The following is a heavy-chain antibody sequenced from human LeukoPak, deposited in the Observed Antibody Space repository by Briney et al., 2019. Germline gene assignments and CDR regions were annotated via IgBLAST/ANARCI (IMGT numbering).Heavy chain of an antibody. J-gene: IGHJ4*02. D-gene: IGHD6-19*01. V-gene: IGHV4-34*01. CDR2: INHSGST. CDR1: GGSFSGYY. CDR3: ARGQGSGWYPDDY. Sequence: SETLSPTCAVYGGSFSGYYWSWVRQPPGKGLEWIGEINHSGSTNYNPSLKSRVTISVDTSKNQFSLKLSSVTAADTAVYYCARGQGSGWYPDDYWGQGTLVTVSS.